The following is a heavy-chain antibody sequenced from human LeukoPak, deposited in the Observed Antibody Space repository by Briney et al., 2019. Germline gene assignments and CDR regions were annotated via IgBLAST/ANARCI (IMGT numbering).Heavy chain of an antibody. Sequence: SETLSLTCAVYGVSFSGYYWSWIRQPPGKGLEWIGEIKHSGSNNYNPSLKSRVTISVDTSKNQFSLKLSSVTAADTAVYYCARCPSVFLRVTTPYRTFDPWGQGTLVTVSS. J-gene: IGHJ5*02. V-gene: IGHV4-34*01. CDR1: GVSFSGYY. D-gene: IGHD4-17*01. CDR2: IKHSGSN. CDR3: ARCPSVFLRVTTPYRTFDP.